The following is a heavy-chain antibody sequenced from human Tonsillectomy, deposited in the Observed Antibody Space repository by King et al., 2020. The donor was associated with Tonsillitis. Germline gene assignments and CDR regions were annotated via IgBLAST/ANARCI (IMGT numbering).Heavy chain of an antibody. Sequence: QLQESGPGLVKPSETLSLTCSVSGGSISRWAWSWIRQPAGKGLECIGRVYTSGSPNYNPSLKSRVSMSVDTSKNQFSLNLTSVTAADSAVYYCATGSGDFDHWGQGTLVTVSS. CDR3: ATGSGDFDH. V-gene: IGHV4-4*07. CDR2: VYTSGSP. D-gene: IGHD3-10*01. CDR1: GGSISRWA. J-gene: IGHJ4*02.